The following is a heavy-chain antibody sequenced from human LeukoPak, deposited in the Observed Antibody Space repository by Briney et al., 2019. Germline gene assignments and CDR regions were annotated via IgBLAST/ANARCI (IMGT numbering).Heavy chain of an antibody. Sequence: GGSLRLSCAASGFTFSSYAMSWVRQAPGKGLEWVSAISGSGGSTYYADSVKGRFTISRDNSKNTLYLQMNSLRAEDTAVYYCAKGFIESGYSYGFDYWGQGTLVTASS. CDR3: AKGFIESGYSYGFDY. J-gene: IGHJ4*02. D-gene: IGHD5-18*01. CDR1: GFTFSSYA. V-gene: IGHV3-23*01. CDR2: ISGSGGST.